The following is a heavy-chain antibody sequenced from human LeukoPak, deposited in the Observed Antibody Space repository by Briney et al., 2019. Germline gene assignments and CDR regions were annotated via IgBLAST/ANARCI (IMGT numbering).Heavy chain of an antibody. V-gene: IGHV4-59*01. D-gene: IGHD2-8*02. CDR2: IYYSGST. CDR1: GGSISSYY. CDR3: ARDKKDWGWDDAFDI. Sequence: SETLSLTCAVSGGSISSYYWSWIRQPPGKGLEWIGHIYYSGSTNYNPSLKSRVTISVDTSKNQFSLKLSSVTAADTAVYYCARDKKDWGWDDAFDIWGQGTMVTVSS. J-gene: IGHJ3*02.